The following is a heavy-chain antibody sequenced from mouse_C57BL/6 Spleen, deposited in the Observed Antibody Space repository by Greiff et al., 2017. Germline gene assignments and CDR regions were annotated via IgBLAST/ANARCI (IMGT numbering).Heavy chain of an antibody. CDR3: TTGAYITTVVANYFDY. CDR1: GFNIKDDY. V-gene: IGHV14-4*01. CDR2: IDPENGDT. J-gene: IGHJ2*01. Sequence: VQLQQSGAELVRPGASVKLSCTASGFNIKDDYMHWVKQRPEQGLEWIGWIDPENGDTEYASKFQGKATITADTSSNTAYLQLSSLTSEDTAVYYCTTGAYITTVVANYFDYWGQGTTPTVSS. D-gene: IGHD1-1*01.